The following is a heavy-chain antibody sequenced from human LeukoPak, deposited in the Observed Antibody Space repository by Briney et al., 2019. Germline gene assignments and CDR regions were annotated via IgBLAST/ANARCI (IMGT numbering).Heavy chain of an antibody. CDR1: GFTFSSYA. J-gene: IGHJ4*02. CDR2: ISGSGGST. Sequence: PGGSLRLSCAASGFTFSSYAMSWVRQAPGKGLEWVSAISGSGGSTYYADSVKGRFTISRDNSKNTLYLQMNSLRAEDTAVYYCAKDGARGSGWGILDYWGQGTLVTVSS. CDR3: AKDGARGSGWGILDY. D-gene: IGHD6-19*01. V-gene: IGHV3-23*01.